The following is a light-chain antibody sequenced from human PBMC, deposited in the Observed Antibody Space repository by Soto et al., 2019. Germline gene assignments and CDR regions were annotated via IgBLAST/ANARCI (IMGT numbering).Light chain of an antibody. Sequence: SALTQPPSASGSPGQSVTISCTGTSSDVGGYKYVSWYQQHPGKVPKLIIYEVSKRPSGVPDRFSGSKSGNTASLTVSGLQAEDEADYYCSSYAGSNIDYVFGTGTKLTVL. J-gene: IGLJ1*01. CDR2: EVS. CDR3: SSYAGSNIDYV. CDR1: SSDVGGYKY. V-gene: IGLV2-8*01.